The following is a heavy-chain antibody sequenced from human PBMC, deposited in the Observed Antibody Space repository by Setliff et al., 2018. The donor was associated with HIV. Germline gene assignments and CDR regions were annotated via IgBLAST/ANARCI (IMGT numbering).Heavy chain of an antibody. CDR1: GYTFTSYA. Sequence: ASVKVSCKASGYTFTSYAMHWVRQAPGQRLEWMAWINAGNGNTKYSQEFQGRVTITKGTFATTAYMELSSLRSGDTAVYYCATPLDATMGRDYWGQGTLVTSPQ. D-gene: IGHD5-18*01. V-gene: IGHV1-3*03. CDR3: ATPLDATMGRDY. J-gene: IGHJ4*02. CDR2: INAGNGNT.